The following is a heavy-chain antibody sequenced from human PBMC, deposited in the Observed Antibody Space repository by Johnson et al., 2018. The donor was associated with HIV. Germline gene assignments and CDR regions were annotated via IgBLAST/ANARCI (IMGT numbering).Heavy chain of an antibody. CDR1: GFTFSSYW. D-gene: IGHD3-22*01. J-gene: IGHJ3*02. Sequence: VQLVESGGGLVQPGGSLRLSCAASGFTFSSYWMSWVRQAPGKGLEWVANIKQDGSEKYYVDSVKGRFTISRDNAKNSLYLQMNSLRAEDTAVYYCAREGDSSGYPLRDAFDIWGQGTMVTVSS. CDR2: IKQDGSEK. CDR3: AREGDSSGYPLRDAFDI. V-gene: IGHV3-7*05.